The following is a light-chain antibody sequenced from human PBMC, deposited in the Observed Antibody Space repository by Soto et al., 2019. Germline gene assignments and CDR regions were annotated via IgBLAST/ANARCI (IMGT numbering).Light chain of an antibody. CDR1: QSISDT. CDR2: GAS. J-gene: IGKJ1*01. V-gene: IGKV3-15*01. Sequence: EIVMTQSPFTLSVSPGGRATLSCRASQSISDTLAWYQQKPGQAPRLLIHGASTRAPGFPARFSDSGSGTDFTLTISSLQSEDFAVYYCQQYNNWPWTFGQGTKVDI. CDR3: QQYNNWPWT.